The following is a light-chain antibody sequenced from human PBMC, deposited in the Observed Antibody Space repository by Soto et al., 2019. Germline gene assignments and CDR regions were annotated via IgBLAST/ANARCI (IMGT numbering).Light chain of an antibody. V-gene: IGLV2-14*03. Sequence: QSVLTQPASVSGSPGQSITIPCTGTSNDIGGYNYVSWYQQHPGKVPKLMISDVSYRPSGISDRFSGSKSGNTASLTISGLQPEDEADYYCSSYGASSTLFGGGTKLTVL. J-gene: IGLJ2*01. CDR1: SNDIGGYNY. CDR2: DVS. CDR3: SSYGASSTL.